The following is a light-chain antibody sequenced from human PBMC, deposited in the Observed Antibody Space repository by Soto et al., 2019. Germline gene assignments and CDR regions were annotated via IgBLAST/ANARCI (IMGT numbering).Light chain of an antibody. CDR2: GAS. CDR1: QSISSY. J-gene: IGKJ5*01. CDR3: QQYTNWPLI. V-gene: IGKV3-15*01. Sequence: IVLTQSPATLSLSPWERATLSYRASQSISSYLGWYAQKPGQAPRLLIYGASTRATGIPARFSGSGSGTEFTLTISSLQSADFAVYYCQQYTNWPLIFGQGTRLEIK.